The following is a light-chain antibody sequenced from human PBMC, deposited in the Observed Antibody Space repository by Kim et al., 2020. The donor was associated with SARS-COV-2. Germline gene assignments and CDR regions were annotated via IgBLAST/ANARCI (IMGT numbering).Light chain of an antibody. Sequence: APGKTAGITCGGNNMGSKSVRWYQQEPGQAPVLVIYYDSDRPSGIPERFSGSNSGNTATLTISRVEAGDEADYYCQVWDSSSDVVFGGGTQLTVL. V-gene: IGLV3-21*04. CDR1: NMGSKS. CDR3: QVWDSSSDVV. CDR2: YDS. J-gene: IGLJ2*01.